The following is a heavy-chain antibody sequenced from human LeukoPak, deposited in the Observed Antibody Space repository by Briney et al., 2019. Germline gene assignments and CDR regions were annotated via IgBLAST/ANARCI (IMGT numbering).Heavy chain of an antibody. J-gene: IGHJ4*02. CDR3: ARERTYYYDSSGYYYVGAFDY. D-gene: IGHD3-22*01. CDR1: GYTFTSYG. CDR2: ISAYNGNT. V-gene: IGHV1-18*01. Sequence: GASVKVSCKASGYTFTSYGISWVRQAPGQGLEWMGWISAYNGNTNYAQKLQGRVTMTTDTSTSTAYMELRSLRSDDTAVYYCARERTYYYDSSGYYYVGAFDYWGQGTLVTVSS.